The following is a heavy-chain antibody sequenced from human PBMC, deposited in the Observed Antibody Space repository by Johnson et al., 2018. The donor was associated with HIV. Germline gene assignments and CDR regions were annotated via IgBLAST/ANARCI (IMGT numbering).Heavy chain of an antibody. CDR3: AKGGMGGNYWYAFDI. D-gene: IGHD1-26*01. Sequence: QEQLVESGGGLVQPGGSLRLSCAASGFTFSSYAMHWVRQAPGRGLQWVAVMSYDGSNKYYGDSVKGRLTISRDNSKNTLYLQMNSLRAEDTAVYYCAKGGMGGNYWYAFDIWGQGTMVTVSS. V-gene: IGHV3-30*04. J-gene: IGHJ3*02. CDR1: GFTFSSYA. CDR2: MSYDGSNK.